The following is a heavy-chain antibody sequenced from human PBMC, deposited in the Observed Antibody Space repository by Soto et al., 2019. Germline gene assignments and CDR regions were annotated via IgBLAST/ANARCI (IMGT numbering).Heavy chain of an antibody. D-gene: IGHD1-26*01. CDR3: ARDQWELPAYYYYGMDV. CDR2: VYYSGTT. Sequence: SETLSLTCTVSGGSISGSNYYWAWIRQPPGKGLEWIGSVYYSGTTYYNPSLKRRVTVSVDTSKNQFSLKLSSMTDADTAVYYCARDQWELPAYYYYGMDVWGQGTTVTVSS. V-gene: IGHV4-39*02. CDR1: GGSISGSNYY. J-gene: IGHJ6*02.